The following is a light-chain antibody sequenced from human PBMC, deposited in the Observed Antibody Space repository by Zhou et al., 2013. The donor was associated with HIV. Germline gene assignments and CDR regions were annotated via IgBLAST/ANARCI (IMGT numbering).Light chain of an antibody. CDR1: ESLKNSDGKTY. V-gene: IGKV2D-29*02. J-gene: IGKJ4*01. CDR3: MQSIDLPLT. CDR2: EVS. Sequence: EIVLTQSPVSLPVTPGEPASISCKSSESLKNSDGKTYLYWYLQRPGQSPHLLIYEVSNRFSGVPDRFSGSGSGTDFTLKISRVEAEDVGVYYCMQSIDLPLTFGGGTKVEIK.